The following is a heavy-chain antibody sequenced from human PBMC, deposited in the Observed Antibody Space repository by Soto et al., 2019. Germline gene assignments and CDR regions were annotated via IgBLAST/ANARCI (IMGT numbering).Heavy chain of an antibody. CDR1: GGSFSGYY. J-gene: IGHJ6*02. CDR2: INHSGST. Sequence: SETLSLTCAVYGGSFSGYYWSWIRQPPGKGLEWIGEINHSGSTNYNPSLKSRVTISVDTSKNQFSLKLSSVTAADTAVYYCARLNTPYYYYGMDVWGQGTTVTVSS. V-gene: IGHV4-34*01. CDR3: ARLNTPYYYYGMDV.